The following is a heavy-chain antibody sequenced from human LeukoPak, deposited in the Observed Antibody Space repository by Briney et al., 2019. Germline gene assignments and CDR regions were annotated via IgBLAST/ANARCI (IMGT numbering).Heavy chain of an antibody. CDR1: GFTFSSYW. CDR2: IKQDGSEK. CDR3: ARAVHQPKYYYGSGSYYSDY. V-gene: IGHV3-7*01. D-gene: IGHD3-10*01. J-gene: IGHJ4*02. Sequence: PGGSLRLSCAASGFTFSSYWMSWVRQAPGKGLEWVANIKQDGSEKYYVDSVKGRFTISRDNAKNSLYLQMNRLRAEDTAVYYCARAVHQPKYYYGSGSYYSDYWGQGTLVTVSS.